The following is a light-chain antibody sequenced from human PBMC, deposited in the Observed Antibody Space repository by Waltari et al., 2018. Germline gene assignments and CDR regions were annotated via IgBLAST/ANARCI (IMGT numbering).Light chain of an antibody. J-gene: IGKJ4*01. Sequence: EIVMTQSPVTLSGSPGDRVPLFCRASQSVGTDLAWYQQKPGQAPRLLIYDVSTRATAIPDRFIGGGSATEFTLTISSLQSEDFAVYYCQQYKKWPPLTFGGGTKVDIK. CDR2: DVS. V-gene: IGKV3-15*01. CDR1: QSVGTD. CDR3: QQYKKWPPLT.